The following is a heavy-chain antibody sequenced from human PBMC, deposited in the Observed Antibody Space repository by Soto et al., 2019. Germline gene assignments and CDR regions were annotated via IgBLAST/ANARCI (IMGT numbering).Heavy chain of an antibody. CDR1: GGSISSGGYY. CDR2: IYYSGST. V-gene: IGHV4-31*03. J-gene: IGHJ4*02. CDR3: ANSGRESSLLSFDY. D-gene: IGHD3-16*02. Sequence: TLSLTCTVSGGSISSGGYYWSWIRQHPGKGLEWIGHIYYSGSTYHNPSLKSRVTISVDTSKNQFSLKLSSVTAADTAVYYCANSGRESSLLSFDYWGQGTLVTVSS.